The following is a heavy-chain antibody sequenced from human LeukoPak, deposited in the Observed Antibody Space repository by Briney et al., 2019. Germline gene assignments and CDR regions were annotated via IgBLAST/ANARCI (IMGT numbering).Heavy chain of an antibody. CDR3: ARDPTMYSSGWDIDY. J-gene: IGHJ4*02. Sequence: GGSLRLSCAASGFTFTSYGMNWVRPAPGKGLEWVSSITSSSRYIFYADSVKGRFTTSRDNAENSLYLQMNSLRAEDTAVYYCARDPTMYSSGWDIDYWGQGTLVTVSS. D-gene: IGHD6-19*01. CDR2: ITSSSRYI. V-gene: IGHV3-21*04. CDR1: GFTFTSYG.